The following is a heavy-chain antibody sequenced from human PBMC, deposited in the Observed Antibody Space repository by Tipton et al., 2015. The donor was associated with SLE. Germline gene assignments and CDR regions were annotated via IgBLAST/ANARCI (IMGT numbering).Heavy chain of an antibody. J-gene: IGHJ4*02. CDR2: TYYRSKWYN. CDR1: GDSVSSNSAA. Sequence: PGLVKPSQTLSLTCAISGDSVSSNSAAWNWIRQSPSRGLEWLGRTYYRSKWYNDYAVSVKSRITINPDTSKYQFSLQLNSVTPEDTGVYYCAREGIAVAGTPQAEFGYWGQGTLVTVSS. CDR3: AREGIAVAGTPQAEFGY. D-gene: IGHD6-19*01. V-gene: IGHV6-1*01.